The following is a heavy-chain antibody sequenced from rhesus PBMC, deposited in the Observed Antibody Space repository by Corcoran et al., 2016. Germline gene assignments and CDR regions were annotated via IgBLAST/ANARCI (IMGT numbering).Heavy chain of an antibody. D-gene: IGHD2-8*01. J-gene: IGHJ1*01. V-gene: IGHV4S10*01. CDR2: NYGRSMST. CDR3: AREYCSGGVCYGAYFEV. Sequence: QVQLQESGPGVTKPSETLSLTCAVSGGSISDSYRWSWIRQTPGKGLEWIGYNYGRSMSTNYNPSLKGRVTISKDTSKNQFSLKLSSVTAADTAVYYCAREYCSGGVCYGAYFEVWGQGALVTVSA. CDR1: GGSISDSYR.